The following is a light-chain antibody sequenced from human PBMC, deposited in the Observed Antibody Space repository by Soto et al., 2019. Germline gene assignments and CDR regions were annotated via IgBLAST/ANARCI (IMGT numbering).Light chain of an antibody. CDR3: QQFGTSPYT. V-gene: IGKV3-20*01. J-gene: IGKJ2*01. Sequence: EILLTPSPGTLSLSPGDRSTLSCRASQTVSNIYLVWYQQRPGQAPRLLIYETSIRASGIPDRFSGSGSGTDFTLTISRLEPEDFAVYWCQQFGTSPYTFGQGTKVDIK. CDR1: QTVSNIY. CDR2: ETS.